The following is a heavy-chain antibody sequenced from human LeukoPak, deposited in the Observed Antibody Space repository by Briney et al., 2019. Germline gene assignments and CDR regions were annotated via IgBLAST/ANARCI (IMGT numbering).Heavy chain of an antibody. CDR2: INPNSGGT. CDR3: ARGVVVVPAAISQPFDY. J-gene: IGHJ4*02. D-gene: IGHD2-2*01. CDR1: GYTFTGYY. Sequence: GASVKVSCKASGYTFTGYYMHWVRQAPGQGLEWMGWINPNSGGTNYAQKFQGRVTMTRDTSISTAYMELSRLRSDDTAVYYCARGVVVVPAAISQPFDYWGQGTLVTVSS. V-gene: IGHV1-2*02.